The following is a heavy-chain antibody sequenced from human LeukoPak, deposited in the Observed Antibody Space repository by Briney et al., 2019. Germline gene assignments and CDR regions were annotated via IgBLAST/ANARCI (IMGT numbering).Heavy chain of an antibody. Sequence: PGGSLRLSSSAPGFPFSSYAMHWVRQAPGKGLEYVSAIISNGGSTYYADSVKGRFTISRDNSKNTLYLQMSSLRAEDTAVYYCVKVGDYYGSGSYYPPYLDYWGQGTLVTVSS. CDR1: GFPFSSYA. J-gene: IGHJ4*02. CDR3: VKVGDYYGSGSYYPPYLDY. D-gene: IGHD3-10*01. V-gene: IGHV3-64D*06. CDR2: IISNGGST.